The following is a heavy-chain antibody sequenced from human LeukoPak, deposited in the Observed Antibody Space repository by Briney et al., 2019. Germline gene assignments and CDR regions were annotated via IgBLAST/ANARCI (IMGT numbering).Heavy chain of an antibody. CDR3: TTAFFEGNY. J-gene: IGHJ4*02. CDR1: GFTFNNAW. D-gene: IGHD3-3*01. Sequence: GGSLRLSCAASGFTFNNAWMNWVRQAPGKGLEWVGRIKTKTDGETTDYAAPVKGRFTVSRDDSKNTLYLQMNSLKTEDTAFYYCTTAFFEGNYWGQGTLVTVSS. CDR2: IKTKTDGETT. V-gene: IGHV3-15*07.